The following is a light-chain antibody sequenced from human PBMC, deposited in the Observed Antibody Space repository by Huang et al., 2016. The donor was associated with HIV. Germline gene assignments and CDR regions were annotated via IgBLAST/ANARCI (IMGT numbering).Light chain of an antibody. V-gene: IGKV1-33*01. CDR3: QQYESVPLT. CDR1: HDIINF. J-gene: IGKJ4*01. Sequence: DIQLTQSPVSLSVSVGDRVTISCQSSHDIINFLNWYHQKPGKAPKLLIYEASYLQTGGPSRFSASGSGTDFTLTISSLHPEDLATYFCQQYESVPLTFGGGTKVQIK. CDR2: EAS.